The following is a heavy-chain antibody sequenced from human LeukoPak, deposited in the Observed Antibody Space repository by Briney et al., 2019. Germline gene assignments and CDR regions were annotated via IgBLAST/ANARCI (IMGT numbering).Heavy chain of an antibody. D-gene: IGHD6-13*01. V-gene: IGHV3-33*01. CDR3: ARDRLAANDRRYNYDTAMDV. CDR1: VFTFSSDG. J-gene: IGHJ6*04. Sequence: GRSRRFSGAASVFTFSSDGMHWVRPAPGKGLEWVAVIWYDGSNKYSAASVKGLFILYNDNSKNTQYLLMNSPRAEDTAKYYCARDRLAANDRRYNYDTAMDVWGKGTTVTVSS. CDR2: IWYDGSNK.